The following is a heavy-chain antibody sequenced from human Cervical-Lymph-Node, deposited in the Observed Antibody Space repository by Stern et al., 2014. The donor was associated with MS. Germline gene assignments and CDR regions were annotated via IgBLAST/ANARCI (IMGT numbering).Heavy chain of an antibody. D-gene: IGHD3-16*02. V-gene: IGHV2-5*02. Sequence: QVTLRASGPTLVKPTQTLTLTCTFSGFSLSTSGLAVGWIRQPPGMALEGLSLIFCDDDNRYSPSLKPRLTITKATPNNQVVLRMTNVDPVDTAPYYCAHTTFSHSLSPPYFDYWGQGTPVTISS. CDR2: IFCDDDN. CDR3: AHTTFSHSLSPPYFDY. CDR1: GFSLSTSGLA. J-gene: IGHJ4*02.